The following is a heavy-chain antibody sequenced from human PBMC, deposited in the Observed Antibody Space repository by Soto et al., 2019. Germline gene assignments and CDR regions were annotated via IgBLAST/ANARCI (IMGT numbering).Heavy chain of an antibody. J-gene: IGHJ5*02. Sequence: GGSLRLSCAASGFTFSSYAMSWVRQAPGKGLEWVSAISGSGGSTYYADSVKGRFTISRDNSKNTLYLQINSLRAEDTAVYYCAKGANYYDSSDPSKGSNWFDPWGQGTLVTVSS. CDR2: ISGSGGST. CDR1: GFTFSSYA. V-gene: IGHV3-23*01. CDR3: AKGANYYDSSDPSKGSNWFDP. D-gene: IGHD3-22*01.